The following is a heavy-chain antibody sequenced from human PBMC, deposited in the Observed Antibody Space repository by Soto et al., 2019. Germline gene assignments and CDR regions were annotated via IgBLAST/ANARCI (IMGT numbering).Heavy chain of an antibody. CDR1: GGSISSGDYY. CDR3: ARDKRFMIFGVVINYGMDV. V-gene: IGHV4-30-4*01. Sequence: PSETLSLTGTVSGGSISSGDYYWSWIRQPPGKGLEWIGYIYYSGSTYYNPSLKSRVTISVDTSKNQFSLKLSSVTAADTAVYYCARDKRFMIFGVVINYGMDVWGQGTTVTVCS. CDR2: IYYSGST. D-gene: IGHD3-3*01. J-gene: IGHJ6*02.